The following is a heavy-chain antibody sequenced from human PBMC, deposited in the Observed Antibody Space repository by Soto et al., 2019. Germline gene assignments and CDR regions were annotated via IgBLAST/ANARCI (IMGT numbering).Heavy chain of an antibody. CDR1: GYTFTSYD. V-gene: IGHV1-8*01. J-gene: IGHJ4*02. CDR2: MNPNSGNT. CDR3: AREISGSYRFDY. D-gene: IGHD1-26*01. Sequence: QVQLVQSGAEVKKPGASVKVSCKASGYTFTSYDINWVRQATGQGLEWMGWMNPNSGNTGYAQKFQGRVTMTRNTSMSTAYMALSSMRSEDTAVYYCAREISGSYRFDYWGQGTLVTVSS.